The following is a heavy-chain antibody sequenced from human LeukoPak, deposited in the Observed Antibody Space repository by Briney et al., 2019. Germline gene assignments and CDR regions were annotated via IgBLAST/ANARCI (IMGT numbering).Heavy chain of an antibody. D-gene: IGHD3-22*01. CDR2: SNHSGST. V-gene: IGHV4-34*01. Sequence: SETLSLTCAVYVGSFSGYYWSLIRQPPGKGLEWIGESNHSGSTNYNPSLKSRVTISVDTSKNQFSLKLSSVTAADTAVYYCARVGYYDSSGYAHWGQGTLVTVSS. J-gene: IGHJ4*02. CDR3: ARVGYYDSSGYAH. CDR1: VGSFSGYY.